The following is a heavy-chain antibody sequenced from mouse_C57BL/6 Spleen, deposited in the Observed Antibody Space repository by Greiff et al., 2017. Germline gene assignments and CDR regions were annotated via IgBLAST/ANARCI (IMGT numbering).Heavy chain of an antibody. J-gene: IGHJ1*03. CDR3: ARDYSNYGGYFDV. CDR2: INPSNGGT. CDR1: GYTFTSYW. D-gene: IGHD2-5*01. Sequence: QVQLQQPGTELVKPGASVKLSCKASGYTFTSYWMHWVKQRPGQGLEWIGNINPSNGGTNYNEKFKSKATLTVDKSSSTAYMQLSSLTSDDSAVYACARDYSNYGGYFDVWGTGTTVTVSS. V-gene: IGHV1-53*01.